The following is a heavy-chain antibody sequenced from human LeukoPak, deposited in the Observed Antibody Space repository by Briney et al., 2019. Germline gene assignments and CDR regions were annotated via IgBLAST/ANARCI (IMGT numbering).Heavy chain of an antibody. CDR3: ARGPDHGGSYYHD. Sequence: GGSLRLSCAASGFTVSSNYMSWVRQAPGKGLVWVSRINSDGSITQYADSVKGRFTISRDNAKNTLFLQMNSLRVEDTALYYCARGPDHGGSYYHDWGQGTPVTVSS. V-gene: IGHV3-74*03. D-gene: IGHD1-26*01. J-gene: IGHJ4*02. CDR1: GFTVSSNY. CDR2: INSDGSIT.